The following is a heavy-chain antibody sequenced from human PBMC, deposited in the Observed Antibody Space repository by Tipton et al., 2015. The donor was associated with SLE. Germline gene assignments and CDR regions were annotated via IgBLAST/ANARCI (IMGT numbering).Heavy chain of an antibody. CDR2: IKQDGSEK. Sequence: SSSSYYWGWIRQPPGKGREWVANIKQDGSEKYYVDSVKGRFTISRDNAKNSLYLQMNSLRAEDTAVYYCARGGTRYYDSSGYYPGYWGQGTLVSVSS. V-gene: IGHV3-7*03. CDR3: ARGGTRYYDSSGYYPGY. D-gene: IGHD3-22*01. CDR1: SSSSYY. J-gene: IGHJ4*02.